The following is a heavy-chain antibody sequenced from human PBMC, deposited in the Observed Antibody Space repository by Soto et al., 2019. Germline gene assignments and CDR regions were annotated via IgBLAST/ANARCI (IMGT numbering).Heavy chain of an antibody. J-gene: IGHJ4*02. CDR1: RFIFTSYW. CDR2: IXHDGNXH. CDR3: ARVRYYDRNFDY. V-gene: IGHV3-7*05. D-gene: IGHD3-16*01. Sequence: PXXSLRLSCAASRFIFTSYWMSWVRQAPGRGLEWVASIXHDGNXHYSVPHVKAXXTTTRDKXXXSASLQMQSLRAEDTAVYYCARVRYYDRNFDYWGQGTLVTVSS.